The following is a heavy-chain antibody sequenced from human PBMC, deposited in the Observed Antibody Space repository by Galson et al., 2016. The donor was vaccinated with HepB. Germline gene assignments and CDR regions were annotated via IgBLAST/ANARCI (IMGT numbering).Heavy chain of an antibody. CDR2: LVPIVNLA. V-gene: IGHV1-69*02. D-gene: IGHD2-21*02. CDR3: ASSLVPTASRFDP. Sequence: SVQVSCKASGGTFGTYTLNWLRQAPGKGPEWMGRLVPIVNLANYVQRLQGRLTITADTSTSTTYMELTSLTSEDTAIYYCASSLVPTASRFDPWGQGTLVTVSS. J-gene: IGHJ5*02. CDR1: GGTFGTYT.